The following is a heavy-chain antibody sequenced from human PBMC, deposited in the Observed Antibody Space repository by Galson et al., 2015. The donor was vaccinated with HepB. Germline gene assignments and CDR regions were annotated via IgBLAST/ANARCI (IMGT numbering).Heavy chain of an antibody. V-gene: IGHV1-18*01. CDR2: ISVYNGKA. CDR3: ARDTILDY. Sequence: SCKASGYTFTTYDITWVRQAPGQGLEWMGRISVYNGKANYAQRFQGRFTITTDASMSTAYMELRTLRSDDTAIYYCARDTILDYWGQGTLVTVSS. J-gene: IGHJ4*02. D-gene: IGHD2-8*02. CDR1: GYTFTTYD.